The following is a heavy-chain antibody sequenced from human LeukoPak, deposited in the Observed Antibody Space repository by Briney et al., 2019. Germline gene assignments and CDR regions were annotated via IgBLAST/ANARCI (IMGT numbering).Heavy chain of an antibody. V-gene: IGHV3-7*03. Sequence: GGSLRLSCAASGFALSSHWMTWVRQVPGRGPEWVANVNRDGSETYCLDSVKDRFTISKDNAKNSLYLQMNSLRAEDTALYHCARNNGMDVWGQGTTVIVSS. CDR2: VNRDGSET. CDR3: ARNNGMDV. CDR1: GFALSSHW. J-gene: IGHJ6*02.